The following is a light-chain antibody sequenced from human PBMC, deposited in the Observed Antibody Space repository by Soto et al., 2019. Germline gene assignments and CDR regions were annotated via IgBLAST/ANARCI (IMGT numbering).Light chain of an antibody. V-gene: IGKV1-8*01. CDR2: AAS. CDR3: QQYDSDPRT. Sequence: AIRMTQSPSSLSASTGDRVTITCRASQGISSYLAWYQQKPGKAPKLLIYAASTLQSGVPSRFSGSGSGTDFTLTISCLQSEELATYYCQQYDSDPRTFGQGTKLESK. CDR1: QGISSY. J-gene: IGKJ2*01.